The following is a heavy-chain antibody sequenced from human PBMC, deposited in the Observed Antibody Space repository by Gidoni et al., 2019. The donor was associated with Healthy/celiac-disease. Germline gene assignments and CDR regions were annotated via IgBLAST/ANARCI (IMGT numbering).Heavy chain of an antibody. CDR2: ISGSGGST. Sequence: EVQLLVSGGGLVQPGRSLRLSCAGYGLPFSSYAMSWVRLAPGKGLEWVSAISGSGGSTYYADSVKVRFTISRDNSKNTLYLQMNSLRAEDTAVYYCAKDLQDPITMVRGVISTYFDYWGQGTLVTVSS. D-gene: IGHD3-10*01. J-gene: IGHJ4*02. CDR3: AKDLQDPITMVRGVISTYFDY. V-gene: IGHV3-23*01. CDR1: GLPFSSYA.